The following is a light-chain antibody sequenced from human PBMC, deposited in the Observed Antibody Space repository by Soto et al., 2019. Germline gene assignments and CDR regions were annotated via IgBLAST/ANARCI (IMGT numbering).Light chain of an antibody. Sequence: QSALTQPASVSGSPGQSITISCAGTGGDVGGYNYVSWYQQHPGKAPKLMIYEVIRRPSGVPDRFSGSRSGTSASLAITGLQAEDEADYYCQSFDSSRIGLLFGGGTKLTVL. J-gene: IGLJ2*01. CDR2: EVI. CDR3: QSFDSSRIGLL. CDR1: GGDVGGYNY. V-gene: IGLV2-14*01.